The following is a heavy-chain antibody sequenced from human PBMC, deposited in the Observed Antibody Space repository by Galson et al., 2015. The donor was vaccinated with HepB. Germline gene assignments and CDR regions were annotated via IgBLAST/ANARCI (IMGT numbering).Heavy chain of an antibody. CDR1: GFAFNNAR. D-gene: IGHD2-2*01. Sequence: SLRLSCAASGFAFNNARTNWVRQAPGKGLEWVGRIKSKTDGGTTEYAAPVKGRFTISRDDSRNTLYLQMHSLKTDDTAVYYCTTDVYFSSYWSWLDPWGQGTLVTVSS. CDR2: IKSKTDGGTT. CDR3: TTDVYFSSYWSWLDP. V-gene: IGHV3-15*01. J-gene: IGHJ5*02.